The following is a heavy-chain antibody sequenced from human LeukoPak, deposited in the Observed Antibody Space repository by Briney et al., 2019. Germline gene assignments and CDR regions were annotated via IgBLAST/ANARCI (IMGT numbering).Heavy chain of an antibody. D-gene: IGHD5-18*01. CDR3: ARAEGGNTAMVQEY. J-gene: IGHJ4*02. V-gene: IGHV4-59*01. CDR1: GGSISSYY. Sequence: SETLSLTCTVSGGSISSYYWSWIRRPPGKGLEWIGYIYYSGSTNYNPSLKSRVTISVDTSKNQFSLKLSSVTAADTAVYYCARAEGGNTAMVQEYWGQGTLVTVSS. CDR2: IYYSGST.